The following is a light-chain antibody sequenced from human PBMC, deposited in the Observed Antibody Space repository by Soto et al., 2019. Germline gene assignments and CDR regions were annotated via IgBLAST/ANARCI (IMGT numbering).Light chain of an antibody. CDR1: QSVSSY. CDR3: QQSYTTPLT. CDR2: DAS. Sequence: EIVLTQSPATLSLSPWERATLSSSASQSVSSYLAWYQQKPGQAPRLLIYDASNRATGIPARFSGSGSGTEFTLTISSLQSEDFATYYCQQSYTTPLTFGGGTKVDIK. V-gene: IGKV3-11*01. J-gene: IGKJ4*01.